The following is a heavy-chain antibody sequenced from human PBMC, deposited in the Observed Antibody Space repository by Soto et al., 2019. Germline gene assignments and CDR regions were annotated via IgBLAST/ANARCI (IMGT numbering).Heavy chain of an antibody. V-gene: IGHV1-69*13. J-gene: IGHJ3*01. CDR3: ARDPEIIPTG. Sequence: SVKVSCKASGGTFSSYAFSWVRQAPGQGLEWMGGIIPILGTANYAQKFQGRVTITADESTSTAYMELSSLRSEDTAVYYCARDPEIIPTGWGQGTMVTVSS. CDR1: GGTFSSYA. CDR2: IIPILGTA.